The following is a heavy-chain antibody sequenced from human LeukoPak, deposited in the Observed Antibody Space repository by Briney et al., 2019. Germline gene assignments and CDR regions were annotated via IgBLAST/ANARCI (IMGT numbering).Heavy chain of an antibody. J-gene: IGHJ4*02. CDR3: AGDPYYGDYAFFDS. CDR2: ITHSGGA. V-gene: IGHV4-34*01. CDR1: GGPFSGYY. Sequence: SETLSLTCAVYGGPFSGYYWIWIRQPPGKGLEWIGEITHSGGANYNPSLESRVSISLDTSKNQFSLNLSSVTAADTAVYYCAGDPYYGDYAFFDSWGQGTLVTVSS. D-gene: IGHD4-17*01.